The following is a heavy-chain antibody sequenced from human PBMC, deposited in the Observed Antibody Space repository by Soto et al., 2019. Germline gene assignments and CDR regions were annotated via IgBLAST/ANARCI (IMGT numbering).Heavy chain of an antibody. J-gene: IGHJ4*02. CDR1: GGSVSSGSYY. D-gene: IGHD6-19*01. CDR3: ATSEGIAVADFDY. CDR2: IYYSGST. Sequence: QVQLQQWGAGLLKPSETLSLTCAVYGGSVSSGSYYWSWIRQPPGKGLEWIGYIYYSGSTNYNPSLKSRVTISVDTSKNQFSLKLSSVTAADTAVYYCATSEGIAVADFDYWGQGTLVTVSS. V-gene: IGHV4-61*01.